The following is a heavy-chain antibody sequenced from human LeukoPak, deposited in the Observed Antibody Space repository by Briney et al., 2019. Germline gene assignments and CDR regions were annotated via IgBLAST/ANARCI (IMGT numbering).Heavy chain of an antibody. CDR2: ISYDGSNK. D-gene: IGHD2-2*01. V-gene: IGHV3-30*04. J-gene: IGHJ6*03. CDR1: GFTFSSYA. Sequence: GGSLRLSCAASGFTFSSYAMHWVRQAPGKGLEWVAFISYDGSNKYYADSVKGRFTISRDNSKNTLYLQMNSLRAEDTAVYYCARDGWDIVVVPDAKSYYYYYMDVWGKGTTVTVSS. CDR3: ARDGWDIVVVPDAKSYYYYYMDV.